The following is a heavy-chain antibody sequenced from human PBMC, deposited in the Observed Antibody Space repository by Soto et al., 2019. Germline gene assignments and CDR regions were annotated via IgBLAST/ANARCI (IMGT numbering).Heavy chain of an antibody. CDR3: ARFIVVVPAAIRPRFYGMDV. Sequence: ASVKGSCKASGYTFTSYGISWVRQAPGQGLEWMGWISAYNGNTNYAQKLQGRVTMTTDTSTSTAYMELRSLRSDDTAVYYCARFIVVVPAAIRPRFYGMDVWGQGTTVTVSS. V-gene: IGHV1-18*04. D-gene: IGHD2-2*02. CDR1: GYTFTSYG. CDR2: ISAYNGNT. J-gene: IGHJ6*02.